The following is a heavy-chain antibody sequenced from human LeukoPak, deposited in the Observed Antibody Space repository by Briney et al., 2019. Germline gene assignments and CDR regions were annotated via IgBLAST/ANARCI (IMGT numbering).Heavy chain of an antibody. D-gene: IGHD4-23*01. CDR2: IIPNTGGT. J-gene: IGHJ4*02. V-gene: IGHV1-2*04. Sequence: GASVKVSCKASGYTITDYYLHWVRQAPGQGLEWMGWIIPNTGGTNYAQKFQDWVTMSSDTSISTAYMELSSLRSDDTAVYYCARSHYGGIPLWGQGTLVTVSS. CDR1: GYTITDYY. CDR3: ARSHYGGIPL.